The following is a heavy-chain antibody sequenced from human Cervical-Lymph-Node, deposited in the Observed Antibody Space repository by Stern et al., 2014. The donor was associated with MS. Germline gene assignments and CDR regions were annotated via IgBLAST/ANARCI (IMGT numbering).Heavy chain of an antibody. V-gene: IGHV3-23*04. CDR2: SGSDGAT. CDR1: GFPFRNFA. J-gene: IGHJ5*02. Sequence: EVQLVQSGGGLVQPGGSLRLSWVASGFPFRNFAMTWVRQAHGKGLEWISGSGSDGATHFAESVQGRFALSRDNSKNTLYLYMNSLRAEDTAVYYCGKDLHYWSADAWGQGTLVTVAS. D-gene: IGHD1-1*01. CDR3: GKDLHYWSADA.